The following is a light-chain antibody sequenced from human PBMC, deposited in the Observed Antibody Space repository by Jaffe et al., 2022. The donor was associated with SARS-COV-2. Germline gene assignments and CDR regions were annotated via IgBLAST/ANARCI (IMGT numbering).Light chain of an antibody. CDR3: QEYGTSPYT. J-gene: IGKJ2*01. CDR1: QSISSNY. Sequence: EILLTQSPGTLSLSPGERATLSCRASQSISSNYLAWFQQMPGRAPRLLIHATSKRATGIPGRFSGYGSGTDFTLTISRLEPEDFAVYYCQEYGTSPYTFGQGTRLEI. V-gene: IGKV3-20*01. CDR2: ATS.